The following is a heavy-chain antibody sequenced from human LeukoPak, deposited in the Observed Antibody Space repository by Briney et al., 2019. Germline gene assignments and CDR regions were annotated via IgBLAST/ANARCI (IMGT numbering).Heavy chain of an antibody. D-gene: IGHD3-3*01. CDR1: GYTFTGYY. V-gene: IGHV1-2*02. CDR3: ARARYETRIWPKSRYDYYHYMDV. J-gene: IGHJ6*03. Sequence: ASVKVSCKASGYTFTGYYMHWVRQAPGQGLEWMGWINPNSGGTNYAQKFQGRVTMTRDTSISTAYMELSRLRSEDMAVYYCARARYETRIWPKSRYDYYHYMDVWGKGTTVTVSS. CDR2: INPNSGGT.